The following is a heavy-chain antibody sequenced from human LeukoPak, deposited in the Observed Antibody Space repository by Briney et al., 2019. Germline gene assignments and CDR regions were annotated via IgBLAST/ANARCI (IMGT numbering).Heavy chain of an antibody. CDR3: AREGRMSYYFDY. Sequence: SETLSLTCAVSGGSISSGGYYWSWIRQHPGKGLEWIGYIYYSGSTYYNPSLKSRVTISVDTSKNQFSLKLSSVTAADTAVYYCAREGRMSYYFDYWGQGTLVTVSS. V-gene: IGHV4-31*11. CDR1: GGSISSGGYY. D-gene: IGHD3-10*01. CDR2: IYYSGST. J-gene: IGHJ4*02.